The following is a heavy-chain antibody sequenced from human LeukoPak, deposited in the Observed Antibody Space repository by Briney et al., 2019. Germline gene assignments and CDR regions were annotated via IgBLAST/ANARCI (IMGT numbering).Heavy chain of an antibody. CDR2: ISGSGGST. CDR1: GFTVSSNY. D-gene: IGHD6-19*01. Sequence: GGSLRLSCAASGFTVSSNYMSWVRQAPGKGLEWVSAISGSGGSTYYADSVKGRFTISRDNSKNTLYLQMNSLRAEDTAVYYCAKDLAIAVAGNGYFDYWGQGTLVTVSS. CDR3: AKDLAIAVAGNGYFDY. V-gene: IGHV3-23*01. J-gene: IGHJ4*02.